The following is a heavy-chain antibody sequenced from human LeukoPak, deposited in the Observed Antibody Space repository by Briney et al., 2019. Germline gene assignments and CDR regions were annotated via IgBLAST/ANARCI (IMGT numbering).Heavy chain of an antibody. CDR2: INHSGGST. Sequence: ASLKVSCKASGYTLTSYYMHWVRQAPGQRLEWRGIINHSGGSTSYAQQFKRRVTLARDMSTRTVYMELSSMRSEDAAVYCCARDRGNPGEGLYYYMDVWGKGTTVTVSS. D-gene: IGHD3-16*01. V-gene: IGHV1-46*01. CDR3: ARDRGNPGEGLYYYMDV. J-gene: IGHJ6*03. CDR1: GYTLTSYY.